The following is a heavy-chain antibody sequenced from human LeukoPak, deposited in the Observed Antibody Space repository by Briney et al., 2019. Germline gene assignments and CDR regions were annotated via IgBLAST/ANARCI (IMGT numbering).Heavy chain of an antibody. CDR1: GFTFSSYA. CDR2: ISSNGGST. CDR3: LSGDF. Sequence: GGSLILSCSASGFTFSSYAMHRVRQAPGKGLESVSAISSNGGSTYYADSVKGRFTISRDNSRNTLYLQMSSLRAEDTAVYYCLSGDFWGQGTLVTVPS. V-gene: IGHV3-64D*06. D-gene: IGHD3-10*01. J-gene: IGHJ4*02.